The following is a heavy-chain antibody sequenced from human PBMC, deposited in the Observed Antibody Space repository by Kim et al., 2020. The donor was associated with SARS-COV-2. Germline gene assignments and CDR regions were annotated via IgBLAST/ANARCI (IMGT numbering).Heavy chain of an antibody. CDR3: ARGGPLDPFDS. V-gene: IGHV3-23*01. J-gene: IGHJ3*02. Sequence: GGSLRLSCAASGFTFSRYPMSWVRQVPGKGLEWVSGLSVSGTGATTFNADSVEGRFSISRDDSKSTLYLQMNSLRADDTALYYCARGGPLDPFDSWGQGT. CDR1: GFTFSRYP. CDR2: LSVSGTGATT.